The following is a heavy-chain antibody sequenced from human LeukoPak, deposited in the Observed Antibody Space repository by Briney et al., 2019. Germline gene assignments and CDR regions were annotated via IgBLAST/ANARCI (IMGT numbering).Heavy chain of an antibody. Sequence: ASVKVSCKASGYTFIGHYIHWVRQAPEQGLEWMGWINPKSGGTDYAQNFQGRVTMTRDTSISTAYMELRSLISDDSAGYYCARGGSGWSSDYWGQGTLVTVSS. CDR2: INPKSGGT. CDR3: ARGGSGWSSDY. V-gene: IGHV1-2*02. CDR1: GYTFIGHY. J-gene: IGHJ4*02. D-gene: IGHD6-19*01.